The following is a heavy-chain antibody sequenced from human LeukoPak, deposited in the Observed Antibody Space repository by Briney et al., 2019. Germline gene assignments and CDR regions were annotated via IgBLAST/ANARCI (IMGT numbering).Heavy chain of an antibody. Sequence: ASVKVSCKASGYTFTGYYMHWVRQAPGQGLEWMGWISAYNGNTNYAQKLQGRVTMTTDTSTSTAYMELRSLRSDDTAVYYCARDVGYSSGQGFDPWGQGTLVTVSS. J-gene: IGHJ5*02. CDR3: ARDVGYSSGQGFDP. V-gene: IGHV1-18*04. CDR2: ISAYNGNT. CDR1: GYTFTGYY. D-gene: IGHD6-19*01.